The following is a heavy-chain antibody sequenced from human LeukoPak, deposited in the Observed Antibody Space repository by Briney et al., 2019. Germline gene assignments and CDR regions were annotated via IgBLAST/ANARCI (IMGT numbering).Heavy chain of an antibody. J-gene: IGHJ6*02. CDR1: GFTFSTYW. Sequence: GGSLRLPCAASGFTFSTYWMTWVRQAPGKGLEWVANVNQDGSAKYYVDSVKGRFTISRDNAKNSLYLHMNSLRAEDTAVYYCARAMAVWGQGTTVTVSS. CDR3: ARAMAV. V-gene: IGHV3-7*04. CDR2: VNQDGSAK.